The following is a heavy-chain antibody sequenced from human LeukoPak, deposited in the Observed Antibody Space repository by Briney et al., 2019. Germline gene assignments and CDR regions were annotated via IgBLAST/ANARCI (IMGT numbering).Heavy chain of an antibody. V-gene: IGHV3-9*01. CDR1: GFTFDDYA. Sequence: PGGPLRLSCGPSGFTFDDYAMLWVRQAPGKGLEGVSGIRRNSCTIGNADSVNGRITISRDNAKNSLYLQMNSLRADDTALYYCAKDSNPTVTDCGNWSDPWGQATLVTASS. CDR2: IRRNSCTI. J-gene: IGHJ5*02. D-gene: IGHD4-11*01. CDR3: AKDSNPTVTDCGNWSDP.